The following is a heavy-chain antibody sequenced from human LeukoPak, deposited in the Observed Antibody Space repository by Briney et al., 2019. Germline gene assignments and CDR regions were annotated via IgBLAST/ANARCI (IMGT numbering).Heavy chain of an antibody. D-gene: IGHD3-3*01. J-gene: IGHJ5*02. Sequence: ASVKVSCEASGYTFTSYDINWVRQATGQGLEWMGWLNPNSGNTGYAQKFQGRVTITRNTSISTAYMELSSLRSEDTAVYYCARALGDSSGYLRTFDPWGQGTLVTVSS. CDR3: ARALGDSSGYLRTFDP. CDR2: LNPNSGNT. CDR1: GYTFTSYD. V-gene: IGHV1-8*03.